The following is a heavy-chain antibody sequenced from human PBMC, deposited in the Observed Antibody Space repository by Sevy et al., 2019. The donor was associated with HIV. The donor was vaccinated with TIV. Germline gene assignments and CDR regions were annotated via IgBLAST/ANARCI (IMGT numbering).Heavy chain of an antibody. J-gene: IGHJ4*02. CDR2: IQFDGSSQ. V-gene: IGHV3-30*02. CDR1: GFTFSYSG. D-gene: IGHD2-8*01. CDR3: AKNTAAVGVGDFDY. Sequence: GGSLRLSCAASGFTFSYSGMHWVRQAPGKGLEWVTFIQFDGSSQYYADSVKGRFTILRDNSKNTLYLQMNSLRGDDTAVYYCAKNTAAVGVGDFDYWGQGTLVTVSS.